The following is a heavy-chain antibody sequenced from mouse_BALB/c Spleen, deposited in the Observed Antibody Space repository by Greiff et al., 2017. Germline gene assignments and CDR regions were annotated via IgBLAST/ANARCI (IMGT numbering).Heavy chain of an antibody. D-gene: IGHD1-2*01. CDR1: GFSLTSYG. CDR3: ARAGENGGGYFDV. J-gene: IGHJ1*01. CDR2: IWAGGST. V-gene: IGHV2-9*02. Sequence: VMLVESGPGLVAPSQSLSITCTVSGFSLTSYGVHWVRQPPGKGLEWLGVIWAGGSTNYNSALMSRLSISKDNSKSQVFLKMNSLQTDDTAMYYCARAGENGGGYFDVWGAGTTVTVSS.